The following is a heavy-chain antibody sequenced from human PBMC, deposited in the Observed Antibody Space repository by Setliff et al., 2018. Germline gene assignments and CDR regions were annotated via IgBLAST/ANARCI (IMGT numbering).Heavy chain of an antibody. CDR2: IIPIFGTA. Sequence: SVKVSCKASGGTFSSYAISWVRQAPGQGLEWMGGIIPIFGTANYAQKFQGRVTITADESTSTAYMELSSLRSEDTAVYYCATSVSWIQLVLYPQGHPEPFDYWGQGTLVTVSS. J-gene: IGHJ4*02. CDR1: GGTFSSYA. CDR3: ATSVSWIQLVLYPQGHPEPFDY. V-gene: IGHV1-69*13. D-gene: IGHD5-18*01.